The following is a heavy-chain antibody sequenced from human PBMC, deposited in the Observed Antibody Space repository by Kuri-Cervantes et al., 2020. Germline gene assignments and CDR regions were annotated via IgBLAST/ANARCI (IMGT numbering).Heavy chain of an antibody. D-gene: IGHD3-10*01. CDR1: RGSISSYY. J-gene: IGHJ4*02. V-gene: IGHV4-59*01. CDR3: AREGTMIRGFSPSWGTYVDN. CDR2: ISYSGST. Sequence: LRLSCTVSRGSISSYYWSWIRQPPGKGLEWIGYISYSGSTNYNPSLKSRVTISVDKSKNQFSLKLSSVTAADTAVYYCAREGTMIRGFSPSWGTYVDNWGQGTLVTVSS.